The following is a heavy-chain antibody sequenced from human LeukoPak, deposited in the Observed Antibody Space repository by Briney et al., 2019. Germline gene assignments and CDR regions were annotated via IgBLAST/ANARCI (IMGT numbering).Heavy chain of an antibody. CDR2: IYYSGST. CDR3: ARRGSNYDGFDY. J-gene: IGHJ4*02. CDR1: GGSLNSRGHY. D-gene: IGHD4-11*01. V-gene: IGHV4-61*05. Sequence: SETLSLTCTVFGGSLNSRGHYWGWIRQPPGKGLEWIGYIYYSGSTNYNPSLKSRVTISVDTSKNQFSLKLSSVTAADTAVYYCARRGSNYDGFDYWGQGTLVTVSS.